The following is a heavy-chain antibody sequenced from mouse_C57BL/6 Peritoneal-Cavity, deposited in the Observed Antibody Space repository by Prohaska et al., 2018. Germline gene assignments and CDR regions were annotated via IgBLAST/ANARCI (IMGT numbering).Heavy chain of an antibody. D-gene: IGHD2-3*01. V-gene: IGHV1-19*01. CDR3: ARGDGYYPDY. CDR2: INPYNGGT. J-gene: IGHJ2*01. Sequence: HGKSLEWIGVINPYNGGTSYNQKFKGKATLTVDKSSSTAYMELNSLTSEDSAVYYCARGDGYYPDYWGQGTTLTVSS.